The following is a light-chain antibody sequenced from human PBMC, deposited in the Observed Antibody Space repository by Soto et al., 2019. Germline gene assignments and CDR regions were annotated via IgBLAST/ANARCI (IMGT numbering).Light chain of an antibody. Sequence: DIQMTQSPSTLSASVGDRVTITCRASQSISSWLAWYQQKPGKAPKLLIYDASSLESGVPSRFSGSGSGTEFTLTISSLQPDDFATYYCHQYISYFGTFGQGTKVDIK. J-gene: IGKJ1*01. CDR2: DAS. CDR1: QSISSW. V-gene: IGKV1-5*01. CDR3: HQYISYFGT.